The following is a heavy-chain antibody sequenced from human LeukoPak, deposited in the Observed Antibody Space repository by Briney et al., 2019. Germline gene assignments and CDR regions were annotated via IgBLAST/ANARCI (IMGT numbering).Heavy chain of an antibody. CDR3: ARDGGSGTMD. J-gene: IGHJ4*02. V-gene: IGHV4-59*01. CDR1: GGSISSNY. CDR2: IYYSGST. Sequence: TLSLTCTVSGGSISSNYWGWIRQPPGKGLEWIGYIYYSGSTNYNPSLKSRVTISVDTSKNQFSLKLNSVTTADTAVYYCARDGGSGTMDWGQGTLVTVSS. D-gene: IGHD3-10*01.